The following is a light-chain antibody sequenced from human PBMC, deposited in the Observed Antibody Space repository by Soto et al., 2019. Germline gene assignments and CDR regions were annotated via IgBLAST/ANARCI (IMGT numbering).Light chain of an antibody. Sequence: NVLTQSPATLSLSPGERATLSCRASQSVGIYLAWYQQKPGQAPRLLIYGASTRAAGIPDRFSGSGSGTDFTLTISRLEPEDFAVYYCQQYGDSPLTFGQGTKVDIK. CDR1: QSVGIY. CDR2: GAS. CDR3: QQYGDSPLT. J-gene: IGKJ1*01. V-gene: IGKV3-20*01.